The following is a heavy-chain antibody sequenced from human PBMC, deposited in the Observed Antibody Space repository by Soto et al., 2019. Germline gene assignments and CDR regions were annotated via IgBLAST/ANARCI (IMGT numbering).Heavy chain of an antibody. V-gene: IGHV4-34*01. Sequence: SETLSLTCAVYGGSFSGYYWSWIRQPPGKGLEWIGEINRSGSTNYNPSLKSRVTISVDTSKNQFSLKLSSVTAADTAVYYCARAQWQLSAKWGQGTLVTVSS. CDR1: GGSFSGYY. CDR3: ARAQWQLSAK. J-gene: IGHJ4*02. D-gene: IGHD1-26*01. CDR2: INRSGST.